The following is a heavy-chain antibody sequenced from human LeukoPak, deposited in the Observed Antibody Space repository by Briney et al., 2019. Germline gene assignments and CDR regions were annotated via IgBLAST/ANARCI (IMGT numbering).Heavy chain of an antibody. D-gene: IGHD6-19*01. CDR1: GYTLSSFA. J-gene: IGHJ6*02. CDR3: ARDGKHIAVPGVRYPMDV. CDR2: INAANGNA. V-gene: IGHV1-3*01. Sequence: ASVKVSCKASGYTLSSFAMRWLRQAPGQRLEWMGRINAANGNAEYSQKFQGRVIVTTDTSANTVYMELSSLRSEDTAVYYCARDGKHIAVPGVRYPMDVWGQGTAVTVSS.